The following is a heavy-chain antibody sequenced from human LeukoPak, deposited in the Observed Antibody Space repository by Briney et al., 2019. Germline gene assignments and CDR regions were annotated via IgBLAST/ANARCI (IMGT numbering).Heavy chain of an antibody. CDR1: GFTFSSYA. CDR3: ARVDDLDAFDT. V-gene: IGHV3-30*04. D-gene: IGHD2-2*03. CDR2: IADDGSNK. J-gene: IGHJ3*02. Sequence: QTGGSLRLSGAASGFTFSSYAMHWVRQAPGKGLDWVAVIADDGSNKYYADSVKGRFTISRDNSNNTLFLQMNSLRAEDTAVYYCARVDDLDAFDTWGQGTMVTVSS.